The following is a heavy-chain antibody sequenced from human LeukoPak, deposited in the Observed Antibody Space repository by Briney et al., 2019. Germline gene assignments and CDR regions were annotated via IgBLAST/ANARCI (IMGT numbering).Heavy chain of an antibody. CDR1: GFTFSGYA. Sequence: GGSLRLTCAASGFTFSGYAMHWVRQAPGKGLEWVAVISYDGSNKYYADSVKGRFTISRDNSKNTLYLQMNSLRAEDTAVYYCARAPLVGDSSGYYDYWGQGTLATVSS. D-gene: IGHD3-22*01. CDR2: ISYDGSNK. CDR3: ARAPLVGDSSGYYDY. V-gene: IGHV3-30*01. J-gene: IGHJ4*02.